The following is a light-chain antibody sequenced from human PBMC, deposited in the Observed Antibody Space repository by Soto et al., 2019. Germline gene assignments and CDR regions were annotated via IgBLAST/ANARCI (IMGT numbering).Light chain of an antibody. CDR2: DAS. CDR3: QQYDNLLIT. Sequence: DLQMTQSPSSLSASVGDRVTITCQASQDISNYLNWYQQKPGKAPKLLIYDASNLETGVPSRFSGSGSGTDFTFTISILQPEDIATYYCQQYDNLLITFGQGTRLEIK. CDR1: QDISNY. J-gene: IGKJ5*01. V-gene: IGKV1-33*01.